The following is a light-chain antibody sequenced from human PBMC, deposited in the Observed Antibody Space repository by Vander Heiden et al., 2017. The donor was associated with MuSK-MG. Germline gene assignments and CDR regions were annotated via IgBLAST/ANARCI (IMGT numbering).Light chain of an antibody. V-gene: IGLV3-1*01. Sequence: SYELTQTPSVSVSPGQTAIITCSVAKLGDKYACWYQPKPGNPPVLVIYQESKRTAGTPDRFSGSNSGNTATLTISATEARDEADYYCQARYSSTHVVFGGGTKQTVL. CDR2: QES. J-gene: IGLJ2*01. CDR1: KLGDKY. CDR3: QARYSSTHVV.